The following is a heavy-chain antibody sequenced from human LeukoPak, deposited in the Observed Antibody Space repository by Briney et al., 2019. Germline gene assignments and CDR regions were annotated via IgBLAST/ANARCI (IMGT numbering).Heavy chain of an antibody. CDR1: GYTFISYA. CDR3: ARDPSSSWYPYFDY. Sequence: SVKVSCKASGYTFISYAISWVRQAPGQGPEWMGGIIPIFGTANYAQKFQGRVTITADESTSTAYMELSSLRSEDTAVYYCARDPSSSWYPYFDYWGQGTLVTVSS. CDR2: IIPIFGTA. J-gene: IGHJ4*02. D-gene: IGHD6-13*01. V-gene: IGHV1-69*13.